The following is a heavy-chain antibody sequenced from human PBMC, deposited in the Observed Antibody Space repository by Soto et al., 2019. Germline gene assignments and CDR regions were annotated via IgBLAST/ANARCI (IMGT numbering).Heavy chain of an antibody. V-gene: IGHV3-49*03. D-gene: IGHD3-22*01. CDR3: TSLINYYDSSGYVYYGMDV. CDR1: GFTFGDYA. CDR2: IRSKAYGGTT. J-gene: IGHJ6*02. Sequence: GGSLRLSCTASGFTFGDYAMSWFRQAPGKGLGWVGFIRSKAYGGTTEYAASVKGRFTISRDDSKSIAYLQMNSLKTEDTAVYYCTSLINYYDSSGYVYYGMDVWGQGTTVTVSS.